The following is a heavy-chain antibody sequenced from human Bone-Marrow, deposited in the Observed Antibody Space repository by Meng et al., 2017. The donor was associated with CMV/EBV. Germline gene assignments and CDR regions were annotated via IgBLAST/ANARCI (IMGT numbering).Heavy chain of an antibody. CDR2: ISSSSSYI. D-gene: IGHD6-13*01. CDR1: GFTFSSYS. CDR3: ARGVKAAGFYGMDV. J-gene: IGHJ6*02. V-gene: IGHV3-21*01. Sequence: GESLRLSCAASGFTFSSYSMNWVRQAPGKGLEWVSSISSSSSYIYYADSVKGRFTISRDNAKNSLCLQMNSLRAEDTAVYYCARGVKAAGFYGMDVCGQGTTVTVSS.